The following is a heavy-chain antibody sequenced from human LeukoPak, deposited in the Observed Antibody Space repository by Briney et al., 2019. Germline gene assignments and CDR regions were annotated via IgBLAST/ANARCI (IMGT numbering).Heavy chain of an antibody. CDR1: GFTFSRYG. D-gene: IGHD7-27*01. V-gene: IGHV3-30*02. CDR3: AKDSNWAFDY. Sequence: GGSLRLSCGASGFTFSRYGMLWVRQAPGKGLEWVTYIRKDGSDKYYADSVKGRFTISRDSSKNMVYLQMNSLRAEGTAVYYCAKDSNWAFDYWGQGTLVSVSS. CDR2: IRKDGSDK. J-gene: IGHJ4*02.